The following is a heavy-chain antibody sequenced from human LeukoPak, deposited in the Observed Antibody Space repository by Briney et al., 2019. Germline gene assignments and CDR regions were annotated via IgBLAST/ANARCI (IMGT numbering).Heavy chain of an antibody. CDR1: GFTFSSYA. V-gene: IGHV3-30*04. CDR2: ISYDGSNK. D-gene: IGHD6-19*01. J-gene: IGHJ4*02. Sequence: PGGSLRLSCAASGFTFSSYAMHWVRQAPGEGVERVAVISYDGSNKYYADSVKGRFTIPRDNSKNTLYLQMNSLRAEDTAVYYCARDRGIAVAGNYFDYWGQGTLVTVSS. CDR3: ARDRGIAVAGNYFDY.